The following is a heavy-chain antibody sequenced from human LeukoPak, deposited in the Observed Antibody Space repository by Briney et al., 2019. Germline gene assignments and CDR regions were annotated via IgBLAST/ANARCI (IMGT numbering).Heavy chain of an antibody. J-gene: IGHJ6*02. CDR1: GGSISSYY. Sequence: PSETLSLTCTVSGGSISSYYWSWIRQPPGKGLEWIGYIYYSGSTNYNPSLKSRVTISVDTSKNQFSLKLSSVTATDTAVYYCARLENYYYYSMDIWGQGTTVTVSS. D-gene: IGHD1-1*01. CDR3: ARLENYYYYSMDI. V-gene: IGHV4-59*08. CDR2: IYYSGST.